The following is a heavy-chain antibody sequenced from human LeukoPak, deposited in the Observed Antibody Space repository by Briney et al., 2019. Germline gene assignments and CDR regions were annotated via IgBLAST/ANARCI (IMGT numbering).Heavy chain of an antibody. J-gene: IGHJ4*02. Sequence: GGSLRLSCAASGFTFSSYGMHWVRQAPGKGLEWVAVISYDGSNKYYADSVKGRFTISRDNSKNTLYLQMGSLRAEDMAVYYCAREWRREVTTLDYWGQGTLVTVSS. CDR3: AREWRREVTTLDY. V-gene: IGHV3-30*03. D-gene: IGHD4-17*01. CDR2: ISYDGSNK. CDR1: GFTFSSYG.